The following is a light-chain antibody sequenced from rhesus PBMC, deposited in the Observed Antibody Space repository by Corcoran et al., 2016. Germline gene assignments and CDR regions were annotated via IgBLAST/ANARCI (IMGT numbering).Light chain of an antibody. V-gene: IGKV3-24*04. Sequence: ETVMTQSPATLSLSLGERATLSCRASQSVGSYLAWYQQKPGQAPRLLIYGASSRATGIPDRFSGSGSETDFTLTISSLEPGDVGVYFGHQSSNLSTFGGGTKVELK. CDR2: GAS. CDR1: QSVGSY. CDR3: HQSSNLST. J-gene: IGKJ4*01.